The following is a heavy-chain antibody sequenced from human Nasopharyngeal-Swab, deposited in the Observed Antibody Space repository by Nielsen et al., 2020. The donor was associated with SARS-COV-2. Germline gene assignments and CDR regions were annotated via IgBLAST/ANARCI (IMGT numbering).Heavy chain of an antibody. CDR2: IIPILGIA. V-gene: IGHV1-69*04. CDR3: AGGGGGDSSGYYYSDY. CDR1: GGTFSSYA. Sequence: SVKVSCKASGGTFSSYAISWVRQAPGQGLEWMGRIIPILGIANYAQKFQGRVTITADKSTSTAYMELSSLRSEDTAVYYCAGGGGGDSSGYYYSDYWGQGTLVTVSS. J-gene: IGHJ4*02. D-gene: IGHD3-22*01.